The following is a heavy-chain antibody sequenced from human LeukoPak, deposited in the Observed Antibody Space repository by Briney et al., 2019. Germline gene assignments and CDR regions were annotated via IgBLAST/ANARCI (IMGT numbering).Heavy chain of an antibody. CDR1: GFTFSTPV. Sequence: GGSLRLSCAASGFTFSTPVMGWVRQAPGKGLEWVSYISSSGSTIYYADSVKGRFTISRDNAKNSLYLQMNSLRAEDTAVYYCARPNYDILTGYSRGDAFDIWGQGTMVTVSS. CDR2: ISSSGSTI. CDR3: ARPNYDILTGYSRGDAFDI. V-gene: IGHV3-11*01. J-gene: IGHJ3*02. D-gene: IGHD3-9*01.